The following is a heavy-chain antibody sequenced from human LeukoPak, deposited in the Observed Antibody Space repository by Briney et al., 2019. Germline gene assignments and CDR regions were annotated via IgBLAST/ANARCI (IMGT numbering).Heavy chain of an antibody. Sequence: ASVKVSCKASGGTFSSYAISWVRQAPGQGLEWMGGIIPIFGTANYAQKFQGRVTITADESTSTAYMELSSLRSEDTAVCYCARGKVWDGCSSTSCYGNCQHWGQGTLVTVSS. V-gene: IGHV1-69*13. CDR3: ARGKVWDGCSSTSCYGNCQH. CDR2: IIPIFGTA. D-gene: IGHD2-2*01. CDR1: GGTFSSYA. J-gene: IGHJ1*01.